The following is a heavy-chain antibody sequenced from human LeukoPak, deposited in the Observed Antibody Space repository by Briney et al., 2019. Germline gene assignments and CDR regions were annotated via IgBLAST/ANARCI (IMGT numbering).Heavy chain of an antibody. CDR3: ARESSECGPGDS. D-gene: IGHD2-21*01. CDR1: RGSISSYY. J-gene: IGHJ5*02. V-gene: IGHV4-59*01. CDR2: IYYSGST. Sequence: SETLSLTCTVSRGSISSYYWSWIRQPPGKGLEWIGYIYYSGSTNYNPSLKSRVTISVDTSKNQFSLTLSSVTAADTAVYYCARESSECGPGDSWGQGTLVTVSS.